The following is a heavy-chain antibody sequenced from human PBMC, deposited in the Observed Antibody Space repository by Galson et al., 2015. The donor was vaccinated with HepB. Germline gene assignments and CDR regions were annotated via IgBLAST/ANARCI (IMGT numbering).Heavy chain of an antibody. Sequence: TLSLTCTVSGGSNSYYYWSWIRQPPGKGLEWIGYIYYNGNTNYNLSLKSRVTISVDTTKNQFSLRLSSVTAADTAVYYCARHDPNSGWSDFDYWGQGALVTVSS. V-gene: IGHV4-59*08. J-gene: IGHJ4*02. D-gene: IGHD6-19*01. CDR2: IYYNGNT. CDR1: GGSNSYYY. CDR3: ARHDPNSGWSDFDY.